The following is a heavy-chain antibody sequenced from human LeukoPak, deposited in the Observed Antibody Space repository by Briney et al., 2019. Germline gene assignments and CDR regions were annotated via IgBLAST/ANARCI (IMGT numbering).Heavy chain of an antibody. CDR2: IWYDGSNK. V-gene: IGHV3-33*01. Sequence: GRSLRLSCAAPGFTFSSYGMHWVRQAPGKGLEWVAVIWYDGSNKYYADSVKGRFTISRDNSKNTLYLQMNSLRAEDTAVYYCARDITMVRGVTDGMDVWGQGTTVTVSS. CDR3: ARDITMVRGVTDGMDV. J-gene: IGHJ6*02. CDR1: GFTFSSYG. D-gene: IGHD3-10*01.